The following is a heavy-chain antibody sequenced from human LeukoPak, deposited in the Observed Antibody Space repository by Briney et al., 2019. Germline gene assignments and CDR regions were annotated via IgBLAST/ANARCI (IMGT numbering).Heavy chain of an antibody. CDR2: INPNSGGT. CDR1: GYTFTGYY. J-gene: IGHJ4*02. CDR3: ARDRGDFWSGYYI. V-gene: IGHV1-2*02. D-gene: IGHD3-3*01. Sequence: ASVKVSCKASGYTFTGYYMHWVRQAPGQGLEWMGWINPNSGGTNYAQKFQGRVTMTRDTSISTAYMELSRLRSDDTAVYYCARDRGDFWSGYYIWGQGTLVTVSS.